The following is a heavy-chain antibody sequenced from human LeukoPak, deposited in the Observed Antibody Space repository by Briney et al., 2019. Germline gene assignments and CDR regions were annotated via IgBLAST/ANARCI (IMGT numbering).Heavy chain of an antibody. Sequence: SETLSLTCAVYGGSFSGYYWSWIRQPPGKGLEWIGEINHSGSTNCNPSLKSRVTISVDTSKNQFSLKLSSVTAADTAVYYCAREIAVAGTRREAYYFDYWGQGTLVTVSS. CDR1: GGSFSGYY. J-gene: IGHJ4*02. V-gene: IGHV4-34*01. CDR2: INHSGST. CDR3: AREIAVAGTRREAYYFDY. D-gene: IGHD6-19*01.